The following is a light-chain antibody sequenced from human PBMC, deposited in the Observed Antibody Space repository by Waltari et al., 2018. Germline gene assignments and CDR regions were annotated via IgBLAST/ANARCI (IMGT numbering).Light chain of an antibody. V-gene: IGLV2-14*03. CDR2: DVT. Sequence: QSALTQPASVSGSPGQSITISCTGPSNDVGGYNSISWYQQHPGKAPKLIIYDVTKRPSGVSDRFSGSKSGNTASLTISGLQAEDEADYYCCSYARSNTYVFGTGTKVTVL. CDR1: SNDVGGYNS. CDR3: CSYARSNTYV. J-gene: IGLJ1*01.